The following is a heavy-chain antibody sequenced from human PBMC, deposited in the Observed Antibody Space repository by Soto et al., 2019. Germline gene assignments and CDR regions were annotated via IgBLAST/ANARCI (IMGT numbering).Heavy chain of an antibody. J-gene: IGHJ5*02. CDR3: ATSGGTYYIDP. CDR1: GTTFSTHG. Sequence: QVQLVQSGAEVRKPGSSVNVSCKASGTTFSTHGIHWVRQAPGQGLAWMGGFVPRFSSSNYAQKCQGRLAIVADESTICASMERSIQRSDYTAIYYCATSGGTYYIDPWGKGTLVTVYS. D-gene: IGHD1-1*01. CDR2: FVPRFSSS. V-gene: IGHV1-69*01.